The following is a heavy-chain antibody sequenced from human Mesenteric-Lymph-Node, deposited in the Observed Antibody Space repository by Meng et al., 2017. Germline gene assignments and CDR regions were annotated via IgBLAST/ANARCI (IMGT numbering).Heavy chain of an antibody. CDR2: IHHSGTT. CDR3: ASRLRLRSNHH. Sequence: SETLSLTCAVSGYSISSDYYWGWIRQPPGKGLEWISSIHHSGTTFYKPSLKSRLITSVDTSKNQFSLKLSSVTAADTAVYYCASRLRLRSNHHWGQGTLVTVSS. CDR1: GYSISSDYY. V-gene: IGHV4-38-2*01. D-gene: IGHD4-17*01. J-gene: IGHJ5*02.